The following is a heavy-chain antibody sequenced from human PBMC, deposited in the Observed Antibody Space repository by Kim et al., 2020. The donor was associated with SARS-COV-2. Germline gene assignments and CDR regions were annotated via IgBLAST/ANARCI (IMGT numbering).Heavy chain of an antibody. D-gene: IGHD1-26*01. J-gene: IGHJ4*02. CDR1: GGSISSSSYY. CDR3: ARRSSLGATVHY. CDR2: IYYSGST. V-gene: IGHV4-39*01. Sequence: SETLSLTCTVSGGSISSSSYYWGWIRQPPGKGLEWIGSIYYSGSTYYNPSLKSRVTISVDTSKNQFSLKLSSVTAADTAVYYCARRSSLGATVHYWGQGT.